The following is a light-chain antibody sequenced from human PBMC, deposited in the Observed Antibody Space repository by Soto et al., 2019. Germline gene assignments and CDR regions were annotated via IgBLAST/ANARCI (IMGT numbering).Light chain of an antibody. Sequence: QSVLTQPASVSGSPGQSVTISCTGSSSDVGGYSYVSWYQQYPGKAPKLMIYEVTDRPSGISDRFSASKSGNTASLTISGLQAEDEADYYCSSYTSSATYVFGTGTQLTVL. CDR1: SSDVGGYSY. V-gene: IGLV2-14*01. CDR2: EVT. CDR3: SSYTSSATYV. J-gene: IGLJ1*01.